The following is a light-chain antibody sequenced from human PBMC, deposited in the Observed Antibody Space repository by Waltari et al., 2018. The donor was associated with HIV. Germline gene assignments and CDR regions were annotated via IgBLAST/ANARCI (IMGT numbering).Light chain of an antibody. Sequence: QSALTQPPSASGSPGQSVTISCTGTSSDVGGYNYVSWYQQHPGKAPKLMIFEVSTRPSGAPDRFFGSKSGNTASLTVSVLQAEDEADYYCTSYAGSNNLLFGGGTKLIVL. CDR3: TSYAGSNNLL. CDR1: SSDVGGYNY. J-gene: IGLJ2*01. CDR2: EVS. V-gene: IGLV2-8*01.